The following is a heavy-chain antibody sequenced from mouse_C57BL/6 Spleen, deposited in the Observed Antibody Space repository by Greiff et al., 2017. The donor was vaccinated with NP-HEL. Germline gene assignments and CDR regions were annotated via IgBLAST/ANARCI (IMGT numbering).Heavy chain of an antibody. CDR2: IYPGDGDT. V-gene: IGHV1-82*01. D-gene: IGHD3-2*02. Sequence: QVQLQQSGPELVKPGASVKISCKASGYAFSSSWMNWVKQRPGKGLEWIGRIYPGDGDTNYNGKFKGKATLTADKSSSTAYMQLSSLTSEDSAVYFCSRETAQGQDYWGQGTTLTVSS. CDR3: SRETAQGQDY. J-gene: IGHJ2*01. CDR1: GYAFSSSW.